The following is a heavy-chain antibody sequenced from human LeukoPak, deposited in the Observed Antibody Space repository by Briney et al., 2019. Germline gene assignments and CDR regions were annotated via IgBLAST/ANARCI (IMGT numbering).Heavy chain of an antibody. CDR2: INPNSGGT. CDR3: ARGGYDADAFDI. CDR1: GYTFSGYY. V-gene: IGHV1-2*02. Sequence: ASVKVSCKASGYTFSGYYIHWVRQAPGQGLEWMGWINPNSGGTNYAQKFQGRVTMTRDTSISTAYMELSRLRSDDTAVYYCARGGYDADAFDIWGQGTMVTVSS. D-gene: IGHD5-12*01. J-gene: IGHJ3*02.